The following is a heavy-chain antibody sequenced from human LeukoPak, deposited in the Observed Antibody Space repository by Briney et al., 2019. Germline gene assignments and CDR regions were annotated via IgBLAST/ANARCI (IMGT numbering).Heavy chain of an antibody. J-gene: IGHJ3*02. CDR1: GYTFTSYG. V-gene: IGHV1-18*01. CDR2: ISAYNGNT. D-gene: IGHD3-22*01. CDR3: ARARYYYDSSGLNGAFDI. Sequence: ASVKVSCKASGYTFTSYGISWVRQAPGQGLEWMGWISAYNGNTNYAQKLQGRVTMTTDTSTSTAYMELRSLRSDDAAVYYCARARYYYDSSGLNGAFDIWGQGTMVTVSS.